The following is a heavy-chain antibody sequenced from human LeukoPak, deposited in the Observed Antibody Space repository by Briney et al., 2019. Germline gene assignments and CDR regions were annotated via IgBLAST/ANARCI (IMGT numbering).Heavy chain of an antibody. V-gene: IGHV3-7*01. Sequence: PGGSLRLSCAASGFTFSSFWMGWVRQTPGKRLEWVANMNIDGSEKYYADSVKGRFSISRDNARNSVYLQMNSLRAEDTAVYYCAAGGYSIDYWGQGTLVTVSS. CDR2: MNIDGSEK. J-gene: IGHJ4*02. CDR1: GFTFSSFW. D-gene: IGHD3-22*01. CDR3: AAGGYSIDY.